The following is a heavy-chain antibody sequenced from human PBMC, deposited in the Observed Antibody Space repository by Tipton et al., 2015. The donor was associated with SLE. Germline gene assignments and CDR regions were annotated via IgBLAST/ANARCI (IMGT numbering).Heavy chain of an antibody. V-gene: IGHV4-38-2*02. CDR3: ARDLKGLGTYNWFDP. J-gene: IGHJ5*02. CDR1: GYSISSGYY. D-gene: IGHD7-27*01. CDR2: IYHSGST. Sequence: TLSLTCTVSGYSISSGYYWGWIRQPPGKGLEWIGSIYHSGSTYYNPSLKSRVIISVDTSKNQFSLKLSSVTAADTAVYYCARDLKGLGTYNWFDPWGQGTLVTVSS.